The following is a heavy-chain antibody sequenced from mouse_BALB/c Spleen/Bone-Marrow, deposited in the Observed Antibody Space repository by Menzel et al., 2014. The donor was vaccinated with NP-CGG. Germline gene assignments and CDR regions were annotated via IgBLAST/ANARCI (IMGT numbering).Heavy chain of an antibody. CDR2: IRNIANGYTT. V-gene: IGHV7-3*02. J-gene: IGHJ4*01. Sequence: EVKLMESGGGLVQPGGSLRLSCATSGFTFTDYYMSWVRQPPGKALEWLGFIRNIANGYTTEYSASVKGRFTISRDNSQSILYLQMNTLRAEDSATYYCARDDYYAMDYWGQGTSVTVSS. CDR3: ARDDYYAMDY. CDR1: GFTFTDYY.